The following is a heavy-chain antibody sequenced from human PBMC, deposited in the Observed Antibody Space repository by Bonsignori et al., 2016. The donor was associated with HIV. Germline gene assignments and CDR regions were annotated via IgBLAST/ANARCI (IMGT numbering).Heavy chain of an antibody. J-gene: IGHJ4*02. CDR3: ARDVSDNDFGRFDY. CDR2: IKKDGSEK. V-gene: IGHV3-7*03. D-gene: IGHD3-3*01. Sequence: VRQAPGKGLEWVANIKKDGSEKYYLDSVKGRFTISRDNAKNSLYLQMSNVRADDTAVYYCARDVSDNDFGRFDYWGQGTLVTVSS.